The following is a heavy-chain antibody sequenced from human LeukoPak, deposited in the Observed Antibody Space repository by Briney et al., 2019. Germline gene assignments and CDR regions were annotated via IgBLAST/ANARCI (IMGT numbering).Heavy chain of an antibody. V-gene: IGHV4-4*07. CDR3: ARRGGYVDY. D-gene: IGHD2-15*01. Sequence: SETLSLTCTVSADSISGYYWSWIRQTAGKGLEWIGRIYTTGSTNYNPSLNSRLTMSVDTSKNQLSLKLTSVTAADAAVYYCARRGGYVDYWGQGTLVTVSS. CDR2: IYTTGST. CDR1: ADSISGYY. J-gene: IGHJ4*02.